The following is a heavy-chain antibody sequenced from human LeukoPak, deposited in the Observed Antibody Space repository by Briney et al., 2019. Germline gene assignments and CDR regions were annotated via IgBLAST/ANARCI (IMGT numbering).Heavy chain of an antibody. CDR3: ARGKQQLVNDAFDI. D-gene: IGHD6-13*01. V-gene: IGHV3-30-3*01. CDR2: ISYDGSNK. CDR1: GFTFSSYA. J-gene: IGHJ3*02. Sequence: QPGRSLRLSCAASGFTFSSYAMHWVRQAPGKGLEWVAVISYDGSNKYYADSVKGRFTISRDNSKNTLYLQMNSLGAEDTAVYYCARGKQQLVNDAFDIWGQGTMVTVSS.